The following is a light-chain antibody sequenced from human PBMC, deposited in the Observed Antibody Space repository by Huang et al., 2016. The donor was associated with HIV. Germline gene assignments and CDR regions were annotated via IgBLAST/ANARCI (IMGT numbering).Light chain of an antibody. CDR1: QTVTKN. CDR3: HQYDIWPPA. J-gene: IGKJ4*01. CDR2: GAS. V-gene: IGKV3-15*01. Sequence: MRQSPAILSVSPGERASLSCRTSQTVTKNLAWYQHRPGQAPRVLIYGASTRAAGVPARFSGSGSGTDFTLTISSLQSEDFGIYYCHQYDIWPPAFGGGTRVEVK.